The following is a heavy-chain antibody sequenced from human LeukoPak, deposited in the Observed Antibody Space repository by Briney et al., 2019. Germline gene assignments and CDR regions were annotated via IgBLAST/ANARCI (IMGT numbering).Heavy chain of an antibody. CDR3: AGLPHWEQRHL. CDR1: GSTFSNYD. Sequence: GGSLRLSCAASGSTFSNYDMSWVRQAPGKGLEWVSRISRSGGTTYYADSVKGRFTISRDNSKNTLFLQMDSLRAEDTAVYYCAGLPHWEQRHLWDQGTLVTVSS. V-gene: IGHV3-23*01. J-gene: IGHJ5*02. D-gene: IGHD1-26*01. CDR2: ISRSGGTT.